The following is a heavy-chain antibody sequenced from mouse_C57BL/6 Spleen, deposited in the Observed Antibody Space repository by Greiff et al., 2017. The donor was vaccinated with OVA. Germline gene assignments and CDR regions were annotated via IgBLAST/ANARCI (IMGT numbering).Heavy chain of an antibody. CDR2: IYPGDGDT. D-gene: IGHD3-1*01. CDR1: GYAFSSSW. CDR3: TPEGLEAMDY. Sequence: QVQLKQSGPELVKPGASVKISCKASGYAFSSSWMNWVKQRPGKGLEWIGRIYPGDGDTNYNGKFKGKATLTADKSSSTAYMQLSSLTSEDSAVYFCTPEGLEAMDYWGQGTSVTVSS. V-gene: IGHV1-82*01. J-gene: IGHJ4*01.